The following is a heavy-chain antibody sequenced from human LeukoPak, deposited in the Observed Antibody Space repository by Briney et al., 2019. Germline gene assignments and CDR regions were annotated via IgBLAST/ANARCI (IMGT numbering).Heavy chain of an antibody. Sequence: SETLSLTCTVSGGSISSYYGSWIRQPPGKGLEWIGYIYYSGSTNYNPSLKSRVTISVDTSKNQFSLKLSSVTAADTAVYYCARVRAARLDYWGQGTLVTVSS. CDR3: ARVRAARLDY. CDR2: IYYSGST. J-gene: IGHJ4*02. V-gene: IGHV4-59*01. D-gene: IGHD6-6*01. CDR1: GGSISSYY.